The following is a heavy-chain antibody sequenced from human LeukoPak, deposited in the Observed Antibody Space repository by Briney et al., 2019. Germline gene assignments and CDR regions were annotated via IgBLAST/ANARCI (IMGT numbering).Heavy chain of an antibody. CDR1: GGSFRGYY. V-gene: IGHV4-34*01. D-gene: IGHD6-13*01. CDR3: ARWASNSWYRFSDAFDI. CDR2: INHSGST. J-gene: IGHJ3*02. Sequence: SETLSLTCAVYGGSFRGYYWSWIREPPGKGLEWTGEINHSGSTNYNPSLKSRVTISVDTSKNQFSLKLSSVTAADTAVYYCARWASNSWYRFSDAFDIWGQGTMVAVSS.